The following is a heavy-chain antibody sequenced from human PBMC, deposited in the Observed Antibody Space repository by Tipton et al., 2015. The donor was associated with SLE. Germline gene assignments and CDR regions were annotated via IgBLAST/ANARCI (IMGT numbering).Heavy chain of an antibody. CDR2: IYYSGGT. Sequence: TLSLTCTVSGGSISSYYWSWIRQPPGKGLEWIGYIYYSGGTNYNPSLKSRVTISVDTSKNQFSLKLSSVTAADTAVYYCARQGGLGANYWGQGTLVTVSS. J-gene: IGHJ4*02. V-gene: IGHV4-59*08. CDR3: ARQGGLGANY. D-gene: IGHD3-16*01. CDR1: GGSISSYY.